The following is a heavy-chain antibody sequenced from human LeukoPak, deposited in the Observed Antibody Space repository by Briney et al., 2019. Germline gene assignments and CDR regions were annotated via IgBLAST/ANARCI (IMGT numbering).Heavy chain of an antibody. V-gene: IGHV1-24*01. D-gene: IGHD3-10*01. CDR1: GYTLTELS. Sequence: GASVKVSCKVSGYTLTELSMHWVRQAPGKGLEWMGGFDPEDGETIYAQKFQGRVTMTEDTSTDTAYTELSSLRSEDTAVYYCATPLAYYYGSGGGLDYWGQGTLVTVSS. J-gene: IGHJ4*02. CDR3: ATPLAYYYGSGGGLDY. CDR2: FDPEDGET.